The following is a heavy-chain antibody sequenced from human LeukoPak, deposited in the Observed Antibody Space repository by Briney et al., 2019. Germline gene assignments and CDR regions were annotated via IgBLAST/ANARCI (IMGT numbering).Heavy chain of an antibody. V-gene: IGHV4-38-2*02. J-gene: IGHJ4*02. CDR1: GYSISSGYY. CDR2: IYHSGST. Sequence: SETLSLTCTVSGYSISSGYYWGWIRQPPGKGLEWIGSIYHSGSTYYNPSLKSRVTISVDTSKNQFSLKLSSVTAADTAVYYCAREQQLHRYFDYWGQGTLVTVSS. CDR3: AREQQLHRYFDY. D-gene: IGHD6-13*01.